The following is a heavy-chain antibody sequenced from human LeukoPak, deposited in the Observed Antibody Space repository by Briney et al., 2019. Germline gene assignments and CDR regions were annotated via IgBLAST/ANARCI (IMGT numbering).Heavy chain of an antibody. J-gene: IGHJ4*02. CDR3: ARDSSGYNCFDY. CDR1: GYTFSSYY. Sequence: ASVKVSCKASGYTFSSYYVHWVRQAPGQGLEWMGIINPSGGSTSYAQKFQGRVTMTRDTSTSTVYMELSSLRSEDTAVYYCARDSSGYNCFDYWGQGTLVTVSS. D-gene: IGHD3-22*01. V-gene: IGHV1-46*01. CDR2: INPSGGST.